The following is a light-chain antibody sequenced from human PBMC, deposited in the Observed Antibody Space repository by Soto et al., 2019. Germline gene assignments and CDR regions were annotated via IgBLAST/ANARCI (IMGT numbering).Light chain of an antibody. CDR1: SSNIGGNN. CDR3: AAWDDSVNGVV. V-gene: IGLV1-44*01. CDR2: GTN. J-gene: IGLJ2*01. Sequence: QSVLTQPPSASGTPGQRVTISCSGSSSNIGGNNVNWYQQFPGTAPKLLIYGTNQRPSGVPERFSGSKSGTSASLAISGLQSDDEADYYCAAWDDSVNGVVFGGGTKVTVL.